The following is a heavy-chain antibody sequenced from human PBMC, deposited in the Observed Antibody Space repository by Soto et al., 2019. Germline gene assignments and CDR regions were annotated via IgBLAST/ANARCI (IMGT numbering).Heavy chain of an antibody. D-gene: IGHD6-13*01. Sequence: PSETLSPTCTVSGGSISSYYWSWIRQPPGKGLEWIGYIFYSGSTNYNPSLKSRVTISVDTSKNQFSLKLSSVTAADTAVYYCARRYSSSFDFWGQGTLVTVSS. CDR3: ARRYSSSFDF. CDR2: IFYSGST. CDR1: GGSISSYY. J-gene: IGHJ4*02. V-gene: IGHV4-59*08.